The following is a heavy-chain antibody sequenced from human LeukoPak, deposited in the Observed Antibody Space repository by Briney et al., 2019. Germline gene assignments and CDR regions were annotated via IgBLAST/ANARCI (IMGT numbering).Heavy chain of an antibody. V-gene: IGHV3-73*01. CDR2: IRSKSNSYAT. D-gene: IGHD3-22*01. J-gene: IGHJ6*03. Sequence: GGSLRLSCAASGFTLSDSTIHWVRQASGKGLEWVGRIRSKSNSYATAYAASVKGRFTISRDDSKHTAYLQMYSLKTEDTAVYYCTRGHDYYDSSDYYYYMDVWGKGTTVTVSS. CDR3: TRGHDYYDSSDYYYYMDV. CDR1: GFTLSDST.